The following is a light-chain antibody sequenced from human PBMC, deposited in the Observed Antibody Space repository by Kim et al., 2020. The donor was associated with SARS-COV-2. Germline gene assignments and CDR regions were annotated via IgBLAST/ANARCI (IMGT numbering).Light chain of an antibody. V-gene: IGKV3-20*01. CDR1: QSVSNNY. CDR3: QQYGDSPWR. J-gene: IGKJ1*01. CDR2: GAS. Sequence: EVVLTQSPGTLSLSPGERATLSCRASQSVSNNYLAWYQQKPGQAPRLLIYGASSRASGIPDRFSGSGSGTDFTLTISRLEPEDFVVYFCQQYGDSPWRFGQGTKVDIK.